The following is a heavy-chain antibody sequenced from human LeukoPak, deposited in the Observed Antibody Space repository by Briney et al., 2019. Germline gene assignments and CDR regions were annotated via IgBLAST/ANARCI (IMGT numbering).Heavy chain of an antibody. CDR2: ISAYNGNT. CDR3: ARDRDSYGLSEYYYYYGMDV. J-gene: IGHJ6*02. CDR1: GYTFTSYG. D-gene: IGHD5-18*01. Sequence: ASVKVSCEASGYTFTSYGISWVRQAPGQGLEWMGWISAYNGNTNYAQKLQGRVTMTTDTSTSTAYMELRSLRSDDTAVYYCARDRDSYGLSEYYYYYGMDVWGQGTTVTVSS. V-gene: IGHV1-18*01.